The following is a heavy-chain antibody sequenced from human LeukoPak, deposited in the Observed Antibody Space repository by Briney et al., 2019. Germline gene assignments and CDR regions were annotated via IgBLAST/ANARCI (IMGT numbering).Heavy chain of an antibody. J-gene: IGHJ4*02. D-gene: IGHD3-3*01. V-gene: IGHV5-51*01. Sequence: GESLKISSKGSGYSFTSYWIGWVRQMPGKGLEWMGIIYPGDSDTRYSPSFQGQVTISVDTSIGTAYLQWSSLKASDTAIYYCARQNDFRLDYWGQGTLVTVSS. CDR3: ARQNDFRLDY. CDR1: GYSFTSYW. CDR2: IYPGDSDT.